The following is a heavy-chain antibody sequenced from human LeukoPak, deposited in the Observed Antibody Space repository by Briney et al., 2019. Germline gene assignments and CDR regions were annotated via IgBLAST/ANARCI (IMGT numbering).Heavy chain of an antibody. J-gene: IGHJ3*02. CDR3: ARDSPSTKRNVVGAIDI. CDR2: IWYGGSNT. CDR1: GFTFSTYG. Sequence: GGSLRLSCAASGFTFSTYGMHWVRQAPGKGLEWVAVIWYGGSNTYYADSVKGRFTISRDNSKNTLYLQMNSLRAEDTAVYYCARDSPSTKRNVVGAIDIWGQGTMVTVSS. D-gene: IGHD1-26*01. V-gene: IGHV3-33*08.